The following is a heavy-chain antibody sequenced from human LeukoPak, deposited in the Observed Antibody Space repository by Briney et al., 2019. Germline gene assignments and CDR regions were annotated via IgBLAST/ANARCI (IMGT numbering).Heavy chain of an antibody. Sequence: ASVQVSCKASGYTFTSYYMHWVRQAPGQGLEWMGIINPSGGSTSYAQKFRGRVTMTRDTSTSTFYMELSSLRSEDTAVYYCARIYASGRHYYFDYWGQGTLVTVSS. J-gene: IGHJ4*02. V-gene: IGHV1-46*01. CDR1: GYTFTSYY. CDR3: ARIYASGRHYYFDY. D-gene: IGHD3-10*01. CDR2: INPSGGST.